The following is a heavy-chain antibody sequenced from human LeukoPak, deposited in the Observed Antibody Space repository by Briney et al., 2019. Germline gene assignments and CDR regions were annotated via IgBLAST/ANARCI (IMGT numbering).Heavy chain of an antibody. J-gene: IGHJ4*02. D-gene: IGHD3-10*01. Sequence: PGRSLRLSCAASGFTFSNYAMHWVRQAPGKGLEWVAVTSNVETNTYYADSVKGRFTISRDNSKNTLYLQLNSLRAEDTSVYYCARDSTYYYASGSSGPHYFDSWGQGTLVTVSS. CDR2: TSNVETNT. V-gene: IGHV3-30*01. CDR3: ARDSTYYYASGSSGPHYFDS. CDR1: GFTFSNYA.